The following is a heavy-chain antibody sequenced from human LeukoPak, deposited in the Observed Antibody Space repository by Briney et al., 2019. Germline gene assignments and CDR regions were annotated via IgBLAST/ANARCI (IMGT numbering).Heavy chain of an antibody. J-gene: IGHJ6*02. CDR2: INSDGSIT. D-gene: IGHD6-13*01. CDR1: GFTFSNYW. Sequence: GGSLRLPCAASGFTFSNYWMHWVRQAPGKGLVCVSHINSDGSITNYADSVKGRFTISRDNAKNTLYVQMNSLRAEDTAIYYCAKDRSYSSSWYDMNVWGQGTTVTVSS. V-gene: IGHV3-74*01. CDR3: AKDRSYSSSWYDMNV.